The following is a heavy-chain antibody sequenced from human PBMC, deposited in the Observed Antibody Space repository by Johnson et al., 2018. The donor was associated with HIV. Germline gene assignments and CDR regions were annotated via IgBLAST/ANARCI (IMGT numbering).Heavy chain of an antibody. J-gene: IGHJ3*02. CDR3: AKAPTRIAARDAFDI. CDR1: GFTFDDYA. V-gene: IGHV3-23*04. CDR2: ISGSGGST. D-gene: IGHD6-13*01. Sequence: VQLVESGGGLVQPGRSLRLSCAASGFTFDDYAMHWVRQAPGKGLEWVSAISGSGGSTYYADSVKGRFTISRDNAKNSLYLQMNSLRAEDTAVYYCAKAPTRIAARDAFDIWGQGTMVTVSS.